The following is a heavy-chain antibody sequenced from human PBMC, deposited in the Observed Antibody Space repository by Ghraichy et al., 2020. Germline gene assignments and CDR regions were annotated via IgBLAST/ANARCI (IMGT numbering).Heavy chain of an antibody. J-gene: IGHJ3*02. CDR2: IIHSGST. D-gene: IGHD3-22*01. Sequence: SETLSLTCAVFGGSFSSYHWTWIRQPPGKGLEWIGEIIHSGSTNYNPSLKSRVTILVDTSKNQFSLKLSSVTAADTAVYYCATLSSALGAFHIWGQGTMVTVSS. CDR3: ATLSSALGAFHI. V-gene: IGHV4-34*12. CDR1: GGSFSSYH.